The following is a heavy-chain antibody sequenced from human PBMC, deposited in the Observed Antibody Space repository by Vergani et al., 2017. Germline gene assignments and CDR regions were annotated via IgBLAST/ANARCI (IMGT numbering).Heavy chain of an antibody. J-gene: IGHJ3*01. CDR3: VGDERISRT. CDR2: ISGNNEDV. Sequence: EVQVVESGGGLVQPGGSLRLSCAASGFIFSHYSMNWVRQAPGKGLEWVSSISGNNEDVYYGDSVKGRVTVYRDNDKNSLYLDMSSLRAEYTAVYYCVGDERISRTWGQGTLVTVSS. V-gene: IGHV3-21*01. D-gene: IGHD2-21*01. CDR1: GFIFSHYS.